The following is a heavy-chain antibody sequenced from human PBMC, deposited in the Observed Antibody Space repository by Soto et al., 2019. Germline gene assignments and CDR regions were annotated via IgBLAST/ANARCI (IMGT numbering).Heavy chain of an antibody. V-gene: IGHV1-69*01. CDR1: GGTFSSYA. Sequence: QVQLVQSGAEVKKPGSSVKVSCKASGGTFSSYAISWVRQAPGQGLEWMGGIIPIFGTANYAQKFQGRDTITADESTSTAYMELSSLRSEDTAVYYCARAQELWGGYYYYYGMDVWGQGTTVTVSS. CDR3: ARAQELWGGYYYYYGMDV. D-gene: IGHD2-21*01. J-gene: IGHJ6*02. CDR2: IIPIFGTA.